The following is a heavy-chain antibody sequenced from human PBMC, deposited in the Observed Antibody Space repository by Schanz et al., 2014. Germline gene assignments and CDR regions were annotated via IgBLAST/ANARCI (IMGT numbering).Heavy chain of an antibody. CDR1: GYTFTSYD. V-gene: IGHV1-8*01. CDR3: ARDGRPPFYGSGEHYY. Sequence: QVQLVQSGAEVKRPGASVRVSCKASGYTFTSYDFNWVRQAPGQGLEWMGWMNPDSGNTGYAQKFQGRVTMTRNTSISTAYMELSSLRSEDTAVYYCARDGRPPFYGSGEHYYWGQGTLVTVSS. CDR2: MNPDSGNT. D-gene: IGHD3-10*01. J-gene: IGHJ4*02.